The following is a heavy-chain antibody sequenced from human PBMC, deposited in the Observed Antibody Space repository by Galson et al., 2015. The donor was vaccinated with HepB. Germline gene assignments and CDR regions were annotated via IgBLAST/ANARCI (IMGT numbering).Heavy chain of an antibody. J-gene: IGHJ3*02. D-gene: IGHD1-26*01. V-gene: IGHV3-74*01. Sequence: LRLSCAASGFTFSSYWMHWVRQAPGKGLVWVSRINSDGRSINYADSVKGRFTISRDNAKNTMYLQLNSLRAEDTAVYYCARWATAAFDIWGQGAVVTVSS. CDR1: GFTFSSYW. CDR3: ARWATAAFDI. CDR2: INSDGRSI.